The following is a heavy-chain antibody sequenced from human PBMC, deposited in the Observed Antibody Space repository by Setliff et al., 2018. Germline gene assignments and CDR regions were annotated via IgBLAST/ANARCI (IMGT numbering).Heavy chain of an antibody. J-gene: IGHJ4*02. Sequence: GGSLRLSCVASGFDFSPYGMHWVRQAPGKGLEWVAVIWYDGSNKYYADSVKGRFTISRDNSKNTLYLQMNSLRAEDTAVYYCARAYRGNYYFDYWGQGTLVTVSS. V-gene: IGHV3-33*01. D-gene: IGHD3-10*01. CDR3: ARAYRGNYYFDY. CDR2: IWYDGSNK. CDR1: GFDFSPYG.